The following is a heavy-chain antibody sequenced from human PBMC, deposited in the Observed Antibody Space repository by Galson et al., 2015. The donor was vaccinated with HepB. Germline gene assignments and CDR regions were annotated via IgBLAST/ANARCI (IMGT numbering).Heavy chain of an antibody. V-gene: IGHV1-69*02. CDR3: AILRNPDGIQLWASTDY. J-gene: IGHJ4*02. D-gene: IGHD5-18*01. Sequence: SVKVSCKASGGTFSSYTISWVRQAPGQGLEWMGRIIPILGIANCAQKFQGRVTITADKSTSTAYMELSSLRSEDTAVYYCAILRNPDGIQLWASTDYWGQGTLVTVSS. CDR2: IIPILGIA. CDR1: GGTFSSYT.